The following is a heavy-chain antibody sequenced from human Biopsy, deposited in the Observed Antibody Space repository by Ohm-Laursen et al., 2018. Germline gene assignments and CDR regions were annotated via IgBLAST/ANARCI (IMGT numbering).Heavy chain of an antibody. V-gene: IGHV3-9*01. Sequence: SLKLSCAASGFRFGDYAMHWVRQAPGKGLEWVSGISWNSDTIDYAVSVRGRFTVSRDNAKNSLYLQMSSLRAEDTAFYYCAKEGPPKDYSSSFHSWGQGTLVTVSS. J-gene: IGHJ4*02. D-gene: IGHD6-13*01. CDR1: GFRFGDYA. CDR2: ISWNSDTI. CDR3: AKEGPPKDYSSSFHS.